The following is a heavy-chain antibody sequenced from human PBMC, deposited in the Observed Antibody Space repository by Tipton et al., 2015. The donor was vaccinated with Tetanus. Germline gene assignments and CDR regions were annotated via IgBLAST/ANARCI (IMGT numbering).Heavy chain of an antibody. CDR2: ISWNSGSI. D-gene: IGHD6-6*01. CDR1: GFTFDDYA. Sequence: RSLRLSCAASGFTFDDYAMHWVRQAPGKGLEWVSGISWNSGSIGYADSVKGRFTISRDNAKNSLYLQMNSLRAEDTALYYCAKDITGLGGQLRGGSFDSWVQGTLVTVSS. V-gene: IGHV3-9*01. CDR3: AKDITGLGGQLRGGSFDS. J-gene: IGHJ4*02.